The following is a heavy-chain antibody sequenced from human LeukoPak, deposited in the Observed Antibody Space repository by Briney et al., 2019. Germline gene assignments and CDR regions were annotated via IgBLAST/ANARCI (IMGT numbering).Heavy chain of an antibody. V-gene: IGHV4-4*07. CDR3: ARSHGGSGYSYGVFGAFDI. D-gene: IGHD5-18*01. CDR2: IYTSGST. CDR1: GGSISSYY. Sequence: PSETLSLTCTVSGGSISSYYWSWIRQPAGKGLEWIGRIYTSGSTNYNPSLKSRVTMSVDTSKNQFSLKLSSVTAADTAVYYCARSHGGSGYSYGVFGAFDIWGQGTMVTVSS. J-gene: IGHJ3*02.